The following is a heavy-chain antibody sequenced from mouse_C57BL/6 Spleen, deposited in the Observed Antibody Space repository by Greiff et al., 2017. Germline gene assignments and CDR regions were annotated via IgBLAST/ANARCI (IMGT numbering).Heavy chain of an antibody. V-gene: IGHV1-84*01. CDR1: GYTFTDYY. CDR2: IYPGSGNT. CDR3: ARDSYFDY. Sequence: VQLQQSGPELVKPGASVKISCKASGYTFTDYYINWVKQRPGQGLEWLGWIYPGSGNTKYNEKFKGKATLTVDTSSSTAYMQLSSLTSEDSAVYFCARDSYFDYWGQGTTLTVSS. J-gene: IGHJ2*01.